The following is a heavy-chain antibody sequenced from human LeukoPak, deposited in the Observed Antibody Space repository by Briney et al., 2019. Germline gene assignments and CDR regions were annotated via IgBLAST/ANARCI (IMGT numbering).Heavy chain of an antibody. CDR2: FDPENAEI. J-gene: IGHJ4*02. CDR1: GNTLRELP. D-gene: IGHD3-3*01. Sequence: TSVKVSCKLSGNTLRELPIQWVRQAGGKGLEWMAGFDPENAEIVYAQKFQGRVTMTEDTSTNTAYMELTSLTSDDTALYYCATRGSDFWSGFDYWGQGTQVTVSS. CDR3: ATRGSDFWSGFDY. V-gene: IGHV1-24*01.